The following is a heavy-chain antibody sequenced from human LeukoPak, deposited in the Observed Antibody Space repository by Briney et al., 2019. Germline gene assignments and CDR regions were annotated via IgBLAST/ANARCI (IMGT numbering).Heavy chain of an antibody. D-gene: IGHD6-6*01. CDR2: ISAYNGNT. V-gene: IGHV1-18*01. CDR1: GYTFTSYG. J-gene: IGHJ4*02. CDR3: ARRVQAPIAARPGGYYFDY. Sequence: GASVKVSCKASGYTFTSYGISWVRQAPGQGLEWMGWISAYNGNTNYAQKLQGRVTMTTDTSTSTAYMELRSLRSDDTAVYYCARRVQAPIAARPGGYYFDYWGQGTLVTVSS.